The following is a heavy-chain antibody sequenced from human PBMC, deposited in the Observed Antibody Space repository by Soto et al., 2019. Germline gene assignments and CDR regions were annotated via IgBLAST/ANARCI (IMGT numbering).Heavy chain of an antibody. CDR1: GGTFSSYA. D-gene: IGHD2-15*01. CDR2: IIPIFCTA. Sequence: QVQLVQSGAEVKKPGSSVKVSCKASGGTFSSYAISWVRQAPGQGLEWMGRIIPIFCTANYAQKFQGRVTISADEATSTSYMALSSLRSEDTAVYYCARDGLANCSGGSCYPYYYYGMDVWGQGTTVTVSS. V-gene: IGHV1-69*18. CDR3: ARDGLANCSGGSCYPYYYYGMDV. J-gene: IGHJ6*02.